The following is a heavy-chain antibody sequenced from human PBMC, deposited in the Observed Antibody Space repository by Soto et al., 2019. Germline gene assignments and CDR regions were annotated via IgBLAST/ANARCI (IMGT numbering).Heavy chain of an antibody. CDR2: ISAYNGNT. Sequence: ASVKVSCKASGYTFTSYGISWVRQAPGQGLEWMGWISAYNGNTNYAQKLQGRVTMTTDTSTSTAYMELRSLRSDDTAVYYCARDIVVVPAAIEERNFDYWGQGTLVTVSS. CDR1: GYTFTSYG. CDR3: ARDIVVVPAAIEERNFDY. V-gene: IGHV1-18*04. J-gene: IGHJ4*02. D-gene: IGHD2-2*02.